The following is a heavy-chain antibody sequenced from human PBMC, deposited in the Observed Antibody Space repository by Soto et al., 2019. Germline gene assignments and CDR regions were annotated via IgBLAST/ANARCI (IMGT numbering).Heavy chain of an antibody. V-gene: IGHV3-74*01. CDR1: GFTFGSYW. J-gene: IGHJ4*02. CDR3: VGDSWGVHD. Sequence: EVRLVESGGDLVQPGRSLRLSCSASGFTFGSYWMHWIRQPPGKGLVWVSQINNDGTSTNYADSVKGRFTTSRANARNTLYLDMDRLRAADTAIYYCVGDSWGVHDWCQGARVTVSP. D-gene: IGHD3-16*01. CDR2: INNDGTST.